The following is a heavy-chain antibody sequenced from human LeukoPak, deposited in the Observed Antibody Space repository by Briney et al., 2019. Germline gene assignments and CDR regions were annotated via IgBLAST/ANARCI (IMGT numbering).Heavy chain of an antibody. D-gene: IGHD3-22*01. Sequence: PSETLSLTCAVYGGSFSGYYWSWIRQPPGKGLEWIGEINHSGSTNYNPSLKSRVTISVDTSKNQFSLKLSSVTAADTAVYYCARDAYYYDSSEAFDIWGQGTMVTVFS. CDR2: INHSGST. CDR1: GGSFSGYY. V-gene: IGHV4-34*01. CDR3: ARDAYYYDSSEAFDI. J-gene: IGHJ3*02.